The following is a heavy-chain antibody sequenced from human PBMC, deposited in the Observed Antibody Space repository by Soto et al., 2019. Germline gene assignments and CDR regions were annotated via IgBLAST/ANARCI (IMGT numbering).Heavy chain of an antibody. CDR2: IYYSGST. Sequence: QLQLQESGPGLVKPSETLSLTCTVSGGSISSSSYYWGWIRQPPGKGLEWIGSIYYSGSTYYNPSLKSRVTIAVDTAKNQFSLKLSSVTAADTAVYYCARHPSMVVVIATYWYFDLWGRGTLVTVSS. D-gene: IGHD2-21*01. J-gene: IGHJ2*01. CDR1: GGSISSSSYY. V-gene: IGHV4-39*01. CDR3: ARHPSMVVVIATYWYFDL.